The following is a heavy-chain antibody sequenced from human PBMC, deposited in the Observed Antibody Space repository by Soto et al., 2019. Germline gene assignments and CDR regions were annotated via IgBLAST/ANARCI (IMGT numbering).Heavy chain of an antibody. CDR3: ARDWGKWLAKYYYYYGMDV. J-gene: IGHJ6*02. D-gene: IGHD6-19*01. V-gene: IGHV3-33*01. CDR2: IWYDGSNK. CDR1: GFTFSSYG. Sequence: PGGSLRLSCAASGFTFSSYGMHWVRQAPGKGLEWVAVIWYDGSNKYYADSVKGRFTISRDNSKNTLYLQMNSLRAEDTAVYYCARDWGKWLAKYYYYYGMDVWGQGTTVTVSS.